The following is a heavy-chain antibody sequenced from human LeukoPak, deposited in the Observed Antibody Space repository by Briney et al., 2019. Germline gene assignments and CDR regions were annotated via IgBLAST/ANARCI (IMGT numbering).Heavy chain of an antibody. D-gene: IGHD6-19*01. CDR1: GFTFGDYA. CDR3: AREDGSGWAFDY. Sequence: PGRSLRLSCTASGFTFGDYAMSWFRQAPGKGLEWVGFIRSKAYGGTTEYAASVKGRFTISRDDSKSIAYLQMNSLKTEDTAVYYCAREDGSGWAFDYWGQGTLVTVSS. CDR2: IRSKAYGGTT. J-gene: IGHJ4*02. V-gene: IGHV3-49*03.